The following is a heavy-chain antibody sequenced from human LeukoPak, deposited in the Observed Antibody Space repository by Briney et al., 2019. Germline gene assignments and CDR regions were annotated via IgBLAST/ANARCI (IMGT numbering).Heavy chain of an antibody. D-gene: IGHD3-16*01. CDR3: ARGGGLDV. CDR2: IKEDGSER. J-gene: IGHJ6*02. V-gene: IGHV3-7*03. CDR1: AFIFSGHW. Sequence: GGSLRLSCEGSAFIFSGHWMNWVRQTPGKGLEWVASIKEDGSERQYVDSVKGRFTISRDNAKNSLYLQMSNLRAEDTAVYFCARGGGLDVWGQGATVTVSS.